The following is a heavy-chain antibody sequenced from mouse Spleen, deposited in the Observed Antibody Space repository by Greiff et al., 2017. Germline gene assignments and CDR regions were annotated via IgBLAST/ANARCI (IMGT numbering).Heavy chain of an antibody. Sequence: QVQLQQPGAELVKPGASVKLSCKASGYTFTSYWMQWVKQRPGQGLEWIGEIDPSDSYTNYNQKFKGKATLTVDTSSSTAYMQLSSLTSEDSAVYYCARGRVEGYWGQGTTLTVSS. D-gene: IGHD1-1*01. J-gene: IGHJ2*01. V-gene: IGHV1-50*01. CDR1: GYTFTSYW. CDR2: IDPSDSYT. CDR3: ARGRVEGY.